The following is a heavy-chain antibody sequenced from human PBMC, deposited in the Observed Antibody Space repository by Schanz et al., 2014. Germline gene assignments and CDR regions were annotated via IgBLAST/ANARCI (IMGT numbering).Heavy chain of an antibody. CDR1: GYSLNELS. D-gene: IGHD2-2*01. J-gene: IGHJ3*01. CDR3: ARGIPYCSSTSCSGLDAYDV. Sequence: QVQLVQSGAEVKKPGSSVKVSCKVSGYSLNELSMHWVRQAPGRGLEWMGWISAYNGHTTYAQKFQGRVNMTTDTSTSTAYMELRNVRYDDTAMYYCARGIPYCSSTSCSGLDAYDVWGQGTLVTVSS. V-gene: IGHV1-18*01. CDR2: ISAYNGHT.